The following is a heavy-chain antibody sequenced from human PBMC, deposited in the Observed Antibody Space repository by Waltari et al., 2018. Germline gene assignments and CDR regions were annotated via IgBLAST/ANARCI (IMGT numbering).Heavy chain of an antibody. J-gene: IGHJ2*01. CDR1: NGSITNFY. V-gene: IGHV4-59*01. D-gene: IGHD2-8*01. Sequence: QVQLQESGPGLVKPSETLSLTCTVSNGSITNFYWSWIRQPPGKGLEWIGYAYFSGTTTYNPSLKSRVTRAVDTSKNQYALKLTSVTAADTATYDCARHPAMTIMLWYFDLWGRGTLVTVSS. CDR3: ARHPAMTIMLWYFDL. CDR2: AYFSGTT.